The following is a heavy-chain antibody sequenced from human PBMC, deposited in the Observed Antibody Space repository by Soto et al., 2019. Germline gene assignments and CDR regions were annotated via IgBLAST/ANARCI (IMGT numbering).Heavy chain of an antibody. CDR1: GYSFTSYW. J-gene: IGHJ6*02. Sequence: GESLKISCKGSGYSFTSYWISWVRQMPGKGLEWMGRIDPSDSYTNYSPSFQGHVTISADKSISTAYLQWSSLKASDTAMYYCARRRVGITNYRSGGRGSKTYGMDVWGQGATVTVSS. CDR3: ARRRVGITNYRSGGRGSKTYGMDV. V-gene: IGHV5-10-1*01. CDR2: IDPSDSYT. D-gene: IGHD2-15*01.